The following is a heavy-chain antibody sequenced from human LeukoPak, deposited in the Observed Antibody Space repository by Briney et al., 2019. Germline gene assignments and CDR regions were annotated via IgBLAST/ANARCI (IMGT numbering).Heavy chain of an antibody. Sequence: GGSLRLSCAASGFTFSSYSMNWVRQAPGKGLELVSVIYSGGSTYYADSVKGRFTISRDNSKNTLYLQMNSLRAEDTAVYYCARDLRDGYTDAFDIWGQGTMVTVSS. D-gene: IGHD5-24*01. CDR1: GFTFSSYS. V-gene: IGHV3-66*01. J-gene: IGHJ3*02. CDR2: IYSGGST. CDR3: ARDLRDGYTDAFDI.